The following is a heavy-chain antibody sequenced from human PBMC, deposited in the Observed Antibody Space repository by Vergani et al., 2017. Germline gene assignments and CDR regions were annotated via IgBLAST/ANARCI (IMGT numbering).Heavy chain of an antibody. CDR2: ISWNSGSI. Sequence: EVQLVESGGGLVQPGRSLRLSCAASGFTFDDYAMHWVRQAPGKGLEWVSGISWNSGSIGYADSVKGRFTISRDNAKNSLYLQMNSLSAEDTALYYFAKGYSSGWDLGSAFAIWGQGTMVTVSS. D-gene: IGHD6-19*01. CDR3: AKGYSSGWDLGSAFAI. V-gene: IGHV3-9*01. J-gene: IGHJ3*02. CDR1: GFTFDDYA.